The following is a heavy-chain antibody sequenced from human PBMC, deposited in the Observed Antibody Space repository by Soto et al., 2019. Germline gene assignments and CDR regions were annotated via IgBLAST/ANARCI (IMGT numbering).Heavy chain of an antibody. J-gene: IGHJ4*02. Sequence: SETLSLTCTVSGGSISSSSYYWGWIRQPPGKGLEWIGSIYYSGSTYYNPSLKSRVTISVDTSKNQFSLKLSSVTAADTAVYYCARGTDFDYWGQGTLVTVSS. CDR1: GGSISSSSYY. CDR3: ARGTDFDY. V-gene: IGHV4-39*01. D-gene: IGHD1-1*01. CDR2: IYYSGST.